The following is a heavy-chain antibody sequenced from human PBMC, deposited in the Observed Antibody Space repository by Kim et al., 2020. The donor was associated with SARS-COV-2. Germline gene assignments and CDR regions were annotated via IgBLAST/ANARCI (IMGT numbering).Heavy chain of an antibody. CDR3: ARVTTDFYYYDSSGCYFDY. CDR1: GGSISSYY. J-gene: IGHJ4*02. CDR2: IYYSGST. D-gene: IGHD3-22*01. Sequence: SETLSLTCTVSGGSISSYYWSWIRQPPGKGLEWIGYIYYSGSTNYNPSLKSRVTISVDTSKNQFSLKLSSVTAADTAVYYCARVTTDFYYYDSSGCYFDYWGQGTLVTVSS. V-gene: IGHV4-59*01.